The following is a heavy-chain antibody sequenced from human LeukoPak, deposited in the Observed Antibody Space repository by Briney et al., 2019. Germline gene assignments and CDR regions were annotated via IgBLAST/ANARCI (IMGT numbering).Heavy chain of an antibody. D-gene: IGHD2-2*01. CDR3: AKDQLVVVVPAAIAFDY. CDR2: ISGSGGST. V-gene: IGHV3-23*01. Sequence: GGSLRLSCAASGFTFSSYAMSWVRQTPGKGLEWVSAISGSGGSTYYADSVKGRFTISRDNSKNTLYLQMNSLRAEDTAVYYCAKDQLVVVVPAAIAFDYWGQGTLVTVSS. J-gene: IGHJ4*02. CDR1: GFTFSSYA.